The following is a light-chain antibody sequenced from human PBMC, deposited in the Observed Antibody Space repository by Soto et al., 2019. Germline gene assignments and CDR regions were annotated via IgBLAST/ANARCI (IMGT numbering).Light chain of an antibody. V-gene: IGLV2-14*01. Sequence: QSALTQPASVSGSPGQSITISCTGTSSDVGGYNFVSWYQQHPGKTPKLLIYGVSNRPSGVSNRFSGSKFGNTASLTISGLQTEDEADYYCSSYTTSSTVVFGGGTKLTVL. J-gene: IGLJ2*01. CDR3: SSYTTSSTVV. CDR1: SSDVGGYNF. CDR2: GVS.